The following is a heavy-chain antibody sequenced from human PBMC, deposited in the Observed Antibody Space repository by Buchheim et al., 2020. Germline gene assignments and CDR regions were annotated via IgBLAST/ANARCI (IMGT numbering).Heavy chain of an antibody. Sequence: QGALKESGPALVKPTQTLTLTCTFSGFSLSTSGVRVSWVRQPPGKALEWLARIDWNDGKFYSSSLKTRLTISKDTSKNKVALTMTNMDPVDTATYYCARMIWWSHDCWGQGTL. CDR3: ARMIWWSHDC. D-gene: IGHD2-21*01. CDR1: GFSLSTSGVR. CDR2: IDWNDGK. J-gene: IGHJ4*02. V-gene: IGHV2-70*04.